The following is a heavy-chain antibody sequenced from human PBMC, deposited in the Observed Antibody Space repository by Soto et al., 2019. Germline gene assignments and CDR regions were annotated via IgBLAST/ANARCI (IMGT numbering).Heavy chain of an antibody. CDR3: ARTWLVGRTPADPFDI. J-gene: IGHJ3*02. CDR1: ASSISSAYF. V-gene: IGHV4-38-2*01. D-gene: IGHD6-19*01. Sequence: SETLSLTCAVSASSISSAYFWGWIRQPPGKGLEWIATIFHTGGTYYNPSLKSRVTISVDRSNNQFSLRLNSVTAADTALYFCARTWLVGRTPADPFDIWGQGKTVTVSS. CDR2: IFHTGGT.